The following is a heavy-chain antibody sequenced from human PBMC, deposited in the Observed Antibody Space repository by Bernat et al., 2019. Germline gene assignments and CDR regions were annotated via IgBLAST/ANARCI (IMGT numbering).Heavy chain of an antibody. CDR2: ISYDGSNK. CDR3: AKLWGIEVAGFQAFDI. Sequence: QVQLVESGGGVVQPGRSLRLSCAASGFTFSSYGMHWVRQAPGKGLEWVAVISYDGSNKYYADSVKGRFTISRDNSKNTLYLQMNSLRAEDTAVYYCAKLWGIEVAGFQAFDIWGQGTMVTVSS. CDR1: GFTFSSYG. V-gene: IGHV3-30*18. J-gene: IGHJ3*02. D-gene: IGHD6-19*01.